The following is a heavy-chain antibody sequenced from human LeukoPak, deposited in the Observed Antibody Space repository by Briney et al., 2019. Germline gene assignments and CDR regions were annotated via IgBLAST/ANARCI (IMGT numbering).Heavy chain of an antibody. Sequence: SETLSLTCTVSGGSISSFYWSWVRQPPGKGLEWIGNIYYSGSTNYNPSLKSRVTISIDTSKNQFSLKLSSVTAADTAVYYCAREDSMYNSGWHYYCDYWGQGTLVTVSS. J-gene: IGHJ4*02. CDR1: GGSISSFY. D-gene: IGHD6-19*01. CDR3: AREDSMYNSGWHYYCDY. V-gene: IGHV4-59*01. CDR2: IYYSGST.